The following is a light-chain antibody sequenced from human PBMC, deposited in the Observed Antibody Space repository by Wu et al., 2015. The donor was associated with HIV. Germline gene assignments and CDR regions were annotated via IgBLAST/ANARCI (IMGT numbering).Light chain of an antibody. J-gene: IGKJ2*03. CDR1: QNIKSR. Sequence: VMTQSPATLSVSPGEGATLSCRASQNIKSRLAWYQQKPGQAPRLLFYDASTRATGVPARFSGSGSGTDFTLTISRLEPEDFAVYYCQQYGSSPPYSFGQGTKLEIK. CDR2: DAS. CDR3: QQYGSSPPYS. V-gene: IGKV3-20*01.